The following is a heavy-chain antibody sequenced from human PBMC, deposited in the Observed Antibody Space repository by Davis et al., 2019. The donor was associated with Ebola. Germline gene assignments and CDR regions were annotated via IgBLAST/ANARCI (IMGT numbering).Heavy chain of an antibody. J-gene: IGHJ4*02. CDR3: AKGTVMIVVVKFDY. V-gene: IGHV3-30*18. D-gene: IGHD3-22*01. CDR2: ISYDGSNK. CDR1: GFTFSSYG. Sequence: GGSLRLSCAASGFTFSSYGMHWVRQAPGKGLEWVAVISYDGSNKYYADSVKGRFTISRDNSKNTLYLQMNSLRAEETAVYYCAKGTVMIVVVKFDYWGQGILVTVSS.